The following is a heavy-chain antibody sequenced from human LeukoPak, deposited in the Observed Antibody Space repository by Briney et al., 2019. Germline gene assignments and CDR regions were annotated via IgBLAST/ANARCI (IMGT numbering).Heavy chain of an antibody. V-gene: IGHV3-64D*06. CDR1: GFTFSSYT. CDR3: VIVRGYFDSSGSDY. J-gene: IGHJ4*02. Sequence: GGSLRLSCSASGFTFSSYTIHWVRQAPGKGLEFVSAITSNGGSAYYADSVKGRFTISRDNSKNTVYLKMSSLRAEDSAVYYCVIVRGYFDSSGSDYRGQGTLVTASS. D-gene: IGHD3-9*01. CDR2: ITSNGGSA.